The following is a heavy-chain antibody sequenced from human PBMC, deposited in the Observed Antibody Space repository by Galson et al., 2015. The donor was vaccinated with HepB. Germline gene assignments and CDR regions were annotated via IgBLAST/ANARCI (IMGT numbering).Heavy chain of an antibody. CDR2: ISYDGSNK. D-gene: IGHD2-2*01. J-gene: IGHJ4*02. V-gene: IGHV3-30-3*01. CDR1: GFTFSSYA. CDR3: ARDPDCSSTSCYKGDGFFDY. Sequence: SLRLSCAASGFTFSSYAMHWVRQAPGKGLEWVAVISYDGSNKYYADSVKGRFTISRDNSKNTLYLQMNSLRAEDTAVYYCARDPDCSSTSCYKGDGFFDYWGQGTLVTVSS.